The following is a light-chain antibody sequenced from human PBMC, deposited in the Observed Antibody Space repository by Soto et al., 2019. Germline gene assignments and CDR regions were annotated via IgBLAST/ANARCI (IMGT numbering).Light chain of an antibody. CDR1: SSNIGAGYD. CDR2: GNS. CDR3: QSYDSGPYVV. Sequence: QSVLTQPPSVSGAPGQRVTISCTGSSSNIGAGYDVHWYQQLPGTAPKLLIYGNSNRPSGVPDRFSGSKSGTSASLAITGLQAEDEADYYCQSYDSGPYVVFGGGTKLTVL. J-gene: IGLJ2*01. V-gene: IGLV1-40*01.